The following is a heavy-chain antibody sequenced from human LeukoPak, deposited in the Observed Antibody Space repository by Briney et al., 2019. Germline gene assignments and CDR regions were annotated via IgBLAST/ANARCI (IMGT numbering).Heavy chain of an antibody. V-gene: IGHV4-59*01. CDR1: GGSISSYY. J-gene: IGHJ5*02. CDR3: ARGIAVAGKGNWFDP. CDR2: IYYGART. D-gene: IGHD6-19*01. Sequence: PSATLSLTCTVSGGSISSYYWSWIRQPPGKGLEWIGYIYYGARTNYNPSLKSRVTISVDTSKNQFSLKLSSVTAADTAVYYCARGIAVAGKGNWFDPWGQGTLVTVSS.